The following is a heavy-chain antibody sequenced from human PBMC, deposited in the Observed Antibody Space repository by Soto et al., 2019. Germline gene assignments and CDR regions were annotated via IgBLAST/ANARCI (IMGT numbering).Heavy chain of an antibody. D-gene: IGHD3-3*01. V-gene: IGHV4-31*03. J-gene: IGHJ4*02. CDR2: IHHSGST. CDR3: ARGFTH. CDR1: GGSLSSGGYY. Sequence: SETLSLTCNVSGGSLSSGGYYWTWIRQHPGKGLEWIGNIHHSGSTFYNPSLKSRLTISVDTSKNQFSLKLSSVTAADPAVYYWARGFTHWGQEPLAPVPS.